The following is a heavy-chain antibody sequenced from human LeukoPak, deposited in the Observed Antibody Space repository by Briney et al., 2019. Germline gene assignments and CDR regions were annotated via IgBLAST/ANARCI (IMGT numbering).Heavy chain of an antibody. CDR2: ITYGGNT. CDR1: GGSISSYY. V-gene: IGHV4-59*01. Sequence: PSETLSLTCTVSGGSISSYYWTWIRQPPGKGLEWIGYITYGGNTNYNPSLKSRVSISVDTSKNQFSLELTSVTAADTAVYYCARGIVRLKPPDYWGQGALVTVSS. J-gene: IGHJ4*02. CDR3: ARGIVRLKPPDY. D-gene: IGHD3-22*01.